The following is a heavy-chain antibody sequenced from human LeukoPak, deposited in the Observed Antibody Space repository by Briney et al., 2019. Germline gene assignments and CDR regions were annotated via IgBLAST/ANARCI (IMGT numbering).Heavy chain of an antibody. CDR3: AKLTSGAQLSLDY. Sequence: PGGSLRLSCAASGFTFSSYGMHWVRQAPGKGLEWVAFIRYDGSNKYYADSVKGRFTISRDNSKNTLYLQMNSLRAEDTAVYYCAKLTSGAQLSLDYWGQGTLVTVSS. D-gene: IGHD2-15*01. CDR1: GFTFSSYG. V-gene: IGHV3-30*02. CDR2: IRYDGSNK. J-gene: IGHJ4*02.